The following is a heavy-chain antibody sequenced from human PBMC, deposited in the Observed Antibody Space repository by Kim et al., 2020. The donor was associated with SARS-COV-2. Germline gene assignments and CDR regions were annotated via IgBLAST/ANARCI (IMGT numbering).Heavy chain of an antibody. Sequence: GGSLRLSCAASGFTFSDYYMSWIRQAPGKGLEWVSYISSSSSYTNYADSVKGRFTISRDNAKNSLYLQMNSLRAEDTAVYYCARDNRNTYYYDSSGYYSKPYYYYGMCVWGQGTTVTVSS. CDR1: GFTFSDYY. CDR3: ARDNRNTYYYDSSGYYSKPYYYYGMCV. D-gene: IGHD3-22*01. V-gene: IGHV3-11*06. CDR2: ISSSSSYT. J-gene: IGHJ6*02.